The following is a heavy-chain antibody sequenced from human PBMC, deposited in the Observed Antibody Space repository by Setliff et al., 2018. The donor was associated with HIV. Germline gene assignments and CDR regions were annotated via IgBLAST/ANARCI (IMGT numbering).Heavy chain of an antibody. D-gene: IGHD4-17*01. V-gene: IGHV3-21*06. CDR3: ANSLSSTVTTGHHG. Sequence: GGSLRLSCSASGFTFSSHSMSWVRQAPGKGLEWVSFIGTGGSYTSYAESMKGRLTISRDNGKNLLYLQMNNLRAEDTAVYYCANSLSSTVTTGHHGWGQGTLVTVSS. CDR2: IGTGGSYT. CDR1: GFTFSSHS. J-gene: IGHJ4*02.